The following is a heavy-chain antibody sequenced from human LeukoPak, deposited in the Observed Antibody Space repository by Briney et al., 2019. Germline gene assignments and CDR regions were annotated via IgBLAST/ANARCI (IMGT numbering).Heavy chain of an antibody. CDR2: IIPILGIA. Sequence: SVKVSCKASGGTFSSYAISWVRQAPGQGLEWMGRIIPILGIANYAQKSQGRVTITADKSTSTAYMELSSLRSEDTAVYYYARTSEDIPDYYYYGMDVWGQGTTVTVSS. J-gene: IGHJ6*02. CDR3: ARTSEDIPDYYYYGMDV. CDR1: GGTFSSYA. V-gene: IGHV1-69*04. D-gene: IGHD2-15*01.